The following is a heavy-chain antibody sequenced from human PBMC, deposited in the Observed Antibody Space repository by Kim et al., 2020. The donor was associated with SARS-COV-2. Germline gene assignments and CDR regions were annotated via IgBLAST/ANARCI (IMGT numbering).Heavy chain of an antibody. CDR2: ISYDGSNK. Sequence: GGSLRLSCAASGFTFSSYGMHWVRQAPGKGLEWVAVISYDGSNKYYADSVKGRFTISRDNSKNTLYLQMNSLRAEDTAVYYCAKDSFSGYSPIDYWGQGTLVTVSS. CDR1: GFTFSSYG. CDR3: AKDSFSGYSPIDY. J-gene: IGHJ4*02. V-gene: IGHV3-30*18. D-gene: IGHD3-22*01.